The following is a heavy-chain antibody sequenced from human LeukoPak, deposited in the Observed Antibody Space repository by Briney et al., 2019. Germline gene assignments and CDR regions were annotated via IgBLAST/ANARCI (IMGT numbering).Heavy chain of an antibody. V-gene: IGHV3-53*01. D-gene: IGHD3-22*01. CDR1: GFTVGSNY. CDR3: ARGSVTMIVPLY. Sequence: HSGGSLRLSCAASGFTVGSNYMTWVRQAPGKGLEWVSVIYTGGSTYYADSVKGRFTISRDNSKNTVYLQMNSLRAEDTAVYFCARGSVTMIVPLYWGQGTLVTVSS. J-gene: IGHJ4*02. CDR2: IYTGGST.